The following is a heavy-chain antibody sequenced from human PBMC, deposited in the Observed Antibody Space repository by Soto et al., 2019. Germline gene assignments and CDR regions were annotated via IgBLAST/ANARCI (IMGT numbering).Heavy chain of an antibody. CDR3: ARVPTASHHDYGDFDY. CDR1: GYTFTSYG. J-gene: IGHJ4*02. D-gene: IGHD4-17*01. CDR2: ISAYNGNT. Sequence: ASVKVSCKASGYTFTSYGISWVRQAPGQGLEWMGWISAYNGNTNYAQKLQGRVTMTADTSTSTAYMELRSLRSDDTAVYYCARVPTASHHDYGDFDYWGQGTLVTVSS. V-gene: IGHV1-18*01.